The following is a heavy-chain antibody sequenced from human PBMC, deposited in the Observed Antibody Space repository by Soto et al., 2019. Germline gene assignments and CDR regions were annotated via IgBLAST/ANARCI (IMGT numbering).Heavy chain of an antibody. CDR3: ATWHLQPHASDI. CDR1: GFTVSGKKY. CDR2: LYDLDGT. J-gene: IGHJ3*02. V-gene: IGHV3-53*01. Sequence: PGGSLRLSCAAFGFTVSGKKYVAWVRQAPGKGLEWVSALYDLDGTYYADSVKGRFTTSSDSSRTTVYLQMNSLRPDDTAVYSCATWHLQPHASDISGQATMVTVS.